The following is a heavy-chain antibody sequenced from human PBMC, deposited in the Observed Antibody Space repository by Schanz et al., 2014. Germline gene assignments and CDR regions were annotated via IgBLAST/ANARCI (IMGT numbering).Heavy chain of an antibody. J-gene: IGHJ4*02. V-gene: IGHV3-23*01. Sequence: EVQLLESGGGLVQPGGSLRLSCAASGFTFSTSAMSWVRQAPGKGLEWVSAILGLASTTYYADSVKGRFTISRDNSKSVLYLQINSLRAEDAAVYYCAPDHTTDSYYSAGPPIDYWGQGTLLTVSS. CDR1: GFTFSTSA. D-gene: IGHD2-15*01. CDR3: APDHTTDSYYSAGPPIDY. CDR2: ILGLASTT.